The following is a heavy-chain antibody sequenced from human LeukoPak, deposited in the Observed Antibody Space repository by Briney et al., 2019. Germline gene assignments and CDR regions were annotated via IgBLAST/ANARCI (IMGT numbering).Heavy chain of an antibody. Sequence: GGSLRLSCAASGFTFSSYGMHWVRQAPGKGLEWVAVISYDGSNKYYADSVKGRFTISRDNSKNTLYLQMNSLRAEDTAVYYCARVQGITGTTGAFDIWGQGTMVTVSS. CDR1: GFTFSSYG. CDR3: ARVQGITGTTGAFDI. D-gene: IGHD1-7*01. V-gene: IGHV3-30*19. CDR2: ISYDGSNK. J-gene: IGHJ3*02.